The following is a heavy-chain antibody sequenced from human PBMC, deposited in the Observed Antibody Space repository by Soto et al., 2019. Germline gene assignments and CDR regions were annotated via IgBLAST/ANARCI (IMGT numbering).Heavy chain of an antibody. CDR3: ARGHSVQWLVQTGFDY. CDR1: GYTFTSYG. CDR2: ISAYNGNT. V-gene: IGHV1-18*01. J-gene: IGHJ4*02. D-gene: IGHD6-19*01. Sequence: ASVKVSCKASGYTFTSYGISWVRQAPGQGLEWMGWISAYNGNTNYAQKLQGRVTMTTDTSTSTAYMELRSLRSDDTAVYYCARGHSVQWLVQTGFDYWGQGTLVTVSS.